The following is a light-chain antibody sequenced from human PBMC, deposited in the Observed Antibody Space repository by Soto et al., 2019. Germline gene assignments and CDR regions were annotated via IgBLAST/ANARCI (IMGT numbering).Light chain of an antibody. CDR2: GAS. V-gene: IGKV3-20*01. Sequence: ETVMTQSPATLSVSPGERATLSCRASQSVSTNLAWYQQKPGQAPGLLIHGASNRATGIPDRFSGSGSGTDFTLTISRLEPEDFAVYFCHRYGSSPTFGQGTRLEIK. CDR3: HRYGSSPT. CDR1: QSVSTN. J-gene: IGKJ2*01.